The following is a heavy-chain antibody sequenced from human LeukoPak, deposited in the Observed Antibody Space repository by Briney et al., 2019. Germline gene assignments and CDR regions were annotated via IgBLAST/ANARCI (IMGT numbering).Heavy chain of an antibody. V-gene: IGHV4-34*01. Sequence: SETLSLTCAVYGGSFSGYYWSWIRQPPGKGLEWIGEINHSGSTNYNPSLKSRVTISVDTSKNQFSLKLSSVTAADTAVYYCARAGSLTAMEPPFDPWGQGTLVTVSS. J-gene: IGHJ5*02. CDR3: ARAGSLTAMEPPFDP. CDR1: GGSFSGYY. D-gene: IGHD5-18*01. CDR2: INHSGST.